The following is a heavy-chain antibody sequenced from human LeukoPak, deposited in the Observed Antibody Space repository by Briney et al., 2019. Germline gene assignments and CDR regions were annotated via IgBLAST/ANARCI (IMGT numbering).Heavy chain of an antibody. CDR2: INTDGSST. CDR3: ARGHIVVGYYYYMDV. D-gene: IGHD2-15*01. Sequence: GGSLRLSCAASGFTFSSYWMHWVRQAPGKGLVWVSRINTDGSSTNYADSVKGRLTISRDNAKNTLYLQMNSLRAEDTAVYYCARGHIVVGYYYYMDVWGKGTTVTVSS. J-gene: IGHJ6*03. CDR1: GFTFSSYW. V-gene: IGHV3-74*01.